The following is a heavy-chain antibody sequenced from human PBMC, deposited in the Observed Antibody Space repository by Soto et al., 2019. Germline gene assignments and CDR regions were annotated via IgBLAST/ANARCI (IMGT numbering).Heavy chain of an antibody. CDR3: ARLTNFGETVTKDFGWFDP. CDR2: IYPGDSDT. Sequence: PGESLKISCKGSGYSFTSYWIGWVRQMPGKGLEWMGIIYPGDSDTRYSPSFQGQVTISADKSISTAYLQWSSLKASDTAMYYCARLTNFGETVTKDFGWFDPWGQGTLVTVSS. J-gene: IGHJ5*02. CDR1: GYSFTSYW. V-gene: IGHV5-51*01. D-gene: IGHD4-17*01.